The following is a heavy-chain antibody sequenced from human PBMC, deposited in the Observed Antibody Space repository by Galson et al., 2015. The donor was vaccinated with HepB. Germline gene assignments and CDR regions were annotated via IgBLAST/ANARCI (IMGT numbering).Heavy chain of an antibody. V-gene: IGHV1-69*13. J-gene: IGHJ6*02. D-gene: IGHD3-16*01. CDR1: GGTFSSHA. CDR3: ASKPEEYDYVWGSVRTNYGMDV. Sequence: SVKVPCKASGGTFSSHAISWVRQAPGQGLEWMGGIIPIFGTPNYAQKFQGRVNITADESTTTAYMEVTSLRSEDTAVYYCASKPEEYDYVWGSVRTNYGMDVWGQGTTVTVSS. CDR2: IIPIFGTP.